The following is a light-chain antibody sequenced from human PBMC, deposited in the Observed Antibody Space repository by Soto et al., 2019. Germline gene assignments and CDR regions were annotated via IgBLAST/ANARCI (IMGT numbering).Light chain of an antibody. CDR1: QSITNF. CDR3: QQSYSSPLT. CDR2: AAS. J-gene: IGKJ4*01. Sequence: DIQMTQSPSSLSASVGDRVTITCRASQSITNFLNWYQQKPGKAPQLLIYAASSLQSGVPARFRGGGAGTDFTLTISRLQPEDFATYYCQQSYSSPLTDGGGTKVEIK. V-gene: IGKV1-39*01.